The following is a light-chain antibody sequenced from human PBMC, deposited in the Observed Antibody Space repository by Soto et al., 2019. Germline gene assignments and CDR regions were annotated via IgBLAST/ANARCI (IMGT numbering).Light chain of an antibody. CDR2: AAS. J-gene: IGKJ1*01. CDR1: HSVTANY. CDR3: LQYGIPLWT. Sequence: IALTQSPGTLSSSPGDRATLSCRASHSVTANYLAWYQQTPGQAPRLLIYAASIGPTGIPERFSGSGSGTVFTLTISRLQPEDFAVYYCLQYGIPLWTFGQGTKVEIK. V-gene: IGKV3-20*01.